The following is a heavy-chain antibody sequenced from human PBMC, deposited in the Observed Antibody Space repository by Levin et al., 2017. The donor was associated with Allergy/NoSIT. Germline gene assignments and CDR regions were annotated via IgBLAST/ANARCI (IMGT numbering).Heavy chain of an antibody. CDR2: LTGSGDKT. CDR1: GFTFNNYA. D-gene: IGHD2-8*01. J-gene: IGHJ4*02. V-gene: IGHV3-23*01. CDR3: AKEHCTNGVGAVYNDY. Sequence: GGSLRLSCAASGFTFNNYAMSWVRQAPGRGLEWVSALTGSGDKTYYVDSVKGRFTISRDNSKNTMFLQMNSLRVEDTAIYYCAKEHCTNGVGAVYNDYWGQGTLVTVSS.